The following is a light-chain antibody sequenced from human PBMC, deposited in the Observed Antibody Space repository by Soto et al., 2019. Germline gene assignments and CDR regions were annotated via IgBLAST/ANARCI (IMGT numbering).Light chain of an antibody. CDR2: EVI. Sequence: QSALTQPPSASGSPGQSVTISCTGTSSDVGDYNYVSWYQQHPGKAPKLMIYEVIKRPSGVPDRSSASKSGNTASLTVSGLQAEDEADYYCSSYAGSNNFVFGTGTKVTVL. CDR1: SSDVGDYNY. V-gene: IGLV2-8*01. J-gene: IGLJ1*01. CDR3: SSYAGSNNFV.